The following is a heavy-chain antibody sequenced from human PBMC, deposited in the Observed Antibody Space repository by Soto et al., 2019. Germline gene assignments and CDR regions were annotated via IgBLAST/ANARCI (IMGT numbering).Heavy chain of an antibody. Sequence: SETLSLTCTVSGYSIRNGYYWGWIRQPPGKGLEWIGTIYHSGSTYYNPSLKSRVTISVDASENHFSLKLSSVTVADTAVYYCARVGPYCGGDCYSPPPWGQGTLVTVSS. CDR1: GYSIRNGYY. CDR3: ARVGPYCGGDCYSPPP. V-gene: IGHV4-38-2*02. CDR2: IYHSGST. D-gene: IGHD2-21*02. J-gene: IGHJ5*02.